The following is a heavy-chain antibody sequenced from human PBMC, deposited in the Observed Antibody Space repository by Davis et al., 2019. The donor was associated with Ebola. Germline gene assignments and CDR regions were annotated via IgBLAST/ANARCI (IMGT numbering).Heavy chain of an antibody. V-gene: IGHV3-66*01. CDR2: IYSGGST. CDR1: GFTVSSNY. Sequence: GGSLRLSCAASGFTVSSNYMSWVRQAPGKGLEWVSVIYSGGSTYYADSVKGRFTISRDNSKNTLYLQMNSLRAEDTAVYYCARVAIAVAITYYFDYWGQGTLVTVSS. J-gene: IGHJ4*02. D-gene: IGHD6-19*01. CDR3: ARVAIAVAITYYFDY.